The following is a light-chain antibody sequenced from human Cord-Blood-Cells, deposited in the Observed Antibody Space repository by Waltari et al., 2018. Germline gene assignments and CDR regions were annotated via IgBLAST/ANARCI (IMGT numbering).Light chain of an antibody. V-gene: IGKV1-5*01. CDR3: QQYKSYPWT. J-gene: IGKJ1*01. CDR1: QSISSW. CDR2: DAS. Sequence: DIQMTQSPSTLSASVGDRVTITCRASQSISSWLAWYQQKPGKAPKLLIYDASSLESGGPSRFSGSGSGTEFTLTISSLQPDDFATYYCQQYKSYPWTFGQGTKVEIK.